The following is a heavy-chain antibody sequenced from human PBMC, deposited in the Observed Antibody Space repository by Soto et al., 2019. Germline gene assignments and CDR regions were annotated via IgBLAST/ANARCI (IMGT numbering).Heavy chain of an antibody. D-gene: IGHD3-22*01. V-gene: IGHV3-33*01. J-gene: IGHJ6*02. CDR3: ARDPDSSGYYNIYYYYGMDV. CDR1: GFTFSSYG. CDR2: IWYDGSNK. Sequence: QVQLVESGGGVVQPGRSLRLSCAASGFTFSSYGMHWVRQAPGKGLEWVAVIWYDGSNKYYADSVKGRFTISRDNSKNTLYLQMNSLRAEDTAVYYCARDPDSSGYYNIYYYYGMDVWGQGTTVTVSS.